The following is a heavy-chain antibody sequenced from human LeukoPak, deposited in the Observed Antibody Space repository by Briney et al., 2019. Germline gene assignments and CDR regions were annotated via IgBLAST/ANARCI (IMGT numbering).Heavy chain of an antibody. CDR3: GRGSEYFDY. V-gene: IGHV4-39*01. J-gene: IGHJ4*02. CDR2: IYYSGST. Sequence: SETLSLTCTVSGGSISSSSYSWGWIRQPPGKGLEWIGSIYYSGSTYYNPSLKSRVTISVDTSKNQFSLKLSSVTAADTAVYYCGRGSEYFDYWGQGTLVTVSS. CDR1: GGSISSSSYS. D-gene: IGHD3-10*01.